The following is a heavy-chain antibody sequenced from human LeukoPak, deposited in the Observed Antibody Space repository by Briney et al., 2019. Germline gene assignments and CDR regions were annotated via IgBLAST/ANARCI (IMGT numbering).Heavy chain of an antibody. J-gene: IGHJ4*02. CDR3: AGAFSSGWYRGFDY. CDR1: GFTFSSYW. CDR2: INSDGSST. V-gene: IGHV3-74*01. D-gene: IGHD6-19*01. Sequence: GGSLRLSCAASGFTFSSYWMHWVRQAPGKGLVWVSRINSDGSSTSYADSVKGRFTISRDNAKNTVHLQVNSLTAEDTAVYYCAGAFSSGWYRGFDYWGQGTLVSVSS.